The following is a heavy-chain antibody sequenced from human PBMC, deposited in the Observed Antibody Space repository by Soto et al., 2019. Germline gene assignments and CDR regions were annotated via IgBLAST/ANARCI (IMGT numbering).Heavy chain of an antibody. CDR3: PPCTLHDCCDYDPGTSHVFDS. Sequence: QFTLKESGPSPVKPTQTLTVTCTFSGFSLSNSGVGVAWIRQPPGKALEWLALIYGDNDKRYSPSLKTRLTITKDTSNTQVVLTMPNMEPVDTATYHCPPCTLHDCCDYDPGTSHVFDSWGQGSLVTVSS. J-gene: IGHJ4*02. V-gene: IGHV2-5*02. CDR2: IYGDNDK. CDR1: GFSLSNSGVG. D-gene: IGHD4-17*01.